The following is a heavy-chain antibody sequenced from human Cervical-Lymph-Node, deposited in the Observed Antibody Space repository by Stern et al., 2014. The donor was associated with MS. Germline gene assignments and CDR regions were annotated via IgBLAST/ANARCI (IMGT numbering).Heavy chain of an antibody. V-gene: IGHV1-46*01. CDR1: GYTFTSYY. CDR3: AREVAGHRLGMMDV. Sequence: VQLVESGAEVKKPGASVKVSCKASGYTFTSYYMHWVRQAPGKGLEWMAINSPGGGSTSYAQKFQGRVTMTRDTSTSTVYMELSSLRSEDTAVYYCAREVAGHRLGMMDVWGQGTTVTVSS. CDR2: NSPGGGST. J-gene: IGHJ6*02. D-gene: IGHD6-19*01.